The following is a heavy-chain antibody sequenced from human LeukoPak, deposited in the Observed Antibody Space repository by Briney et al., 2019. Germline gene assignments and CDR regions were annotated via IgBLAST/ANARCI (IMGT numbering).Heavy chain of an antibody. D-gene: IGHD1-26*01. Sequence: GGSLRLSCAASGFTFSSYSMNWVRQAPGKGLEWVSSISSGGTLTYYADSVKGRFTISRDNAKNSLHLQMNSLRAEDTAVYYCARGGGSYGNYYFDCWGQGILVTVSS. J-gene: IGHJ4*02. CDR2: ISSGGTLT. CDR3: ARGGGSYGNYYFDC. V-gene: IGHV3-21*01. CDR1: GFTFSSYS.